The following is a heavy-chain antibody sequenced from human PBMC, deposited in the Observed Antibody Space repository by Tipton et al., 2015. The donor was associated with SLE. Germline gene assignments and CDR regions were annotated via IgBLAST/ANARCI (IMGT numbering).Heavy chain of an antibody. CDR3: ARGRWSGYYWGWFDP. V-gene: IGHV4-34*01. Sequence: TLSLTCAVYGGSFSGYYWSWIRQPPGKGLEWIGEINHSGSTNYSPSLKSRVTISVDTSKNQFSLKLSSVTAADTAVYYCARGRWSGYYWGWFDPWGQGTLVTVSS. CDR2: INHSGST. CDR1: GGSFSGYY. D-gene: IGHD3-3*01. J-gene: IGHJ5*02.